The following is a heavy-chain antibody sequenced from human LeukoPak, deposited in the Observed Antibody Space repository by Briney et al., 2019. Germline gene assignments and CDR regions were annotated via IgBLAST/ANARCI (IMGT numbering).Heavy chain of an antibody. V-gene: IGHV3-23*01. D-gene: IGHD6-13*01. Sequence: GGSLRLSCAASGFTFSSYAVSWVRQAPGEGLAWVSAISDSGDRTQYADSVRGRFTISRDNSKDTLYLQLDSLRAEDTAVYYCAKGSSNWRDYYYFDYWGQGTLVTVSS. CDR3: AKGSSNWRDYYYFDY. J-gene: IGHJ4*02. CDR2: ISDSGDRT. CDR1: GFTFSSYA.